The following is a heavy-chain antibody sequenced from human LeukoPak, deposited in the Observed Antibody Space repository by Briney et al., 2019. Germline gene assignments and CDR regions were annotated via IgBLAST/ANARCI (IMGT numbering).Heavy chain of an antibody. D-gene: IGHD4-11*01. CDR3: ARGLHSNSQFGWFDP. Sequence: GASVKVSCTCSGDTFTDYILQSVRQTTGHGLECVGWMNPNSGNTGHAQKFQGRVTITRNTSISTAYMELSSLRSEDTAVYYCARGLHSNSQFGWFDPWGQGTLVTVSS. J-gene: IGHJ5*02. CDR2: MNPNSGNT. CDR1: GDTFTDYI. V-gene: IGHV1-8*03.